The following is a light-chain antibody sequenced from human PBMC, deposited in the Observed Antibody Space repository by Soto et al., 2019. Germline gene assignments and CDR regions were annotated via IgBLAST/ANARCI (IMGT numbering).Light chain of an antibody. CDR3: QQYNNWPTWT. V-gene: IGKV3-15*01. J-gene: IGKJ1*01. Sequence: EIVMTHSPATLSVYPWEIATLSCRASQSVSSNLAWYQQKPGQAPRLLIYGASSRATGIPARFSGSGSGTEFTLTISSLQSEDFAVYYCQQYNNWPTWTFGQGTKVDIK. CDR1: QSVSSN. CDR2: GAS.